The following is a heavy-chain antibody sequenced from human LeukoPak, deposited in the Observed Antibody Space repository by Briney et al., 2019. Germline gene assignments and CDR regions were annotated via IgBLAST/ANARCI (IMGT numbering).Heavy chain of an antibody. V-gene: IGHV4-59*01. CDR3: ARSYDFWSGMDV. D-gene: IGHD3-3*01. CDR2: MYYSGST. Sequence: SETLSLTCSVSGGSISSYYWSWIRQPPGKGLEWIGYMYYSGSTNYNPSLKSRVTISVETSKNQFSLKLSSVTAADTAVYYCARSYDFWSGMDVWGKGTTVTVSS. CDR1: GGSISSYY. J-gene: IGHJ6*04.